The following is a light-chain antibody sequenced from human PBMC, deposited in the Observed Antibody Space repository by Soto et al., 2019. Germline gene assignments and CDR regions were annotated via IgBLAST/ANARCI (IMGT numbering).Light chain of an antibody. Sequence: QSVLTQPPSASGSPGQSVTISCTGTSSDVGSYNYVSWYQQHPGKAPKLMIYEVSKRPSGVPDRFSGSKSGNTASLTVSGLQAEDEADYYCSSYAGSNNFDVVFGGGTQLTVL. V-gene: IGLV2-8*01. J-gene: IGLJ2*01. CDR3: SSYAGSNNFDVV. CDR1: SSDVGSYNY. CDR2: EVS.